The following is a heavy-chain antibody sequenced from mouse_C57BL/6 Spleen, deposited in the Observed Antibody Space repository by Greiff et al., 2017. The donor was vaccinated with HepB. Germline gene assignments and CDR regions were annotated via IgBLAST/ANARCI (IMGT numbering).Heavy chain of an antibody. D-gene: IGHD1-1*01. J-gene: IGHJ4*01. CDR2: IYPGDGDT. CDR1: GYAFSSYW. Sequence: QVQLQQSGAELVKPGASVKISCKASGYAFSSYWMNWVKQRPGKGLEWIGQIYPGDGDTNYNGKFKGKATLTADKSSSTAYMQLSSLTSEDSAVYFCARSGSSLYYAMDYWGQGTSVTVSS. CDR3: ARSGSSLYYAMDY. V-gene: IGHV1-80*01.